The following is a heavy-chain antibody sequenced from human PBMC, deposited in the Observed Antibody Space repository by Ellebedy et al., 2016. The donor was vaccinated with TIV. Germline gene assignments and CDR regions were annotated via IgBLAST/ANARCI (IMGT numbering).Heavy chain of an antibody. D-gene: IGHD2-2*01. J-gene: IGHJ4*02. CDR3: ARGGGAIVVVPAAIPTPYYFDY. V-gene: IGHV4-34*01. CDR1: GGSFSGYY. CDR2: INHSGST. Sequence: MPSETLSLTCAVYGGSFSGYYWSWIRQPPGKGLEWIGEINHSGSTNYNPSLKSRVTISVDTSKNQFSLKLSSVTAADTAVYYCARGGGAIVVVPAAIPTPYYFDYWGQGTLVTVSS.